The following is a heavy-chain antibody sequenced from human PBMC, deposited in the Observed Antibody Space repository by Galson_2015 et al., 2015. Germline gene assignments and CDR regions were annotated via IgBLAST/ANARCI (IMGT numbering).Heavy chain of an antibody. Sequence: PALVKPTQTLTLTCTFPGLSLSTSGMCVSWIRQPPGKALEWLALIDWDDDKYYSTSLKTRLTISKDTSKNQVVLTMTNMDPVDTATYYCARRKGGNLAAFDIWGQGTMVTVSS. J-gene: IGHJ3*02. CDR1: GLSLSTSGMC. CDR2: IDWDDDK. D-gene: IGHD4-23*01. V-gene: IGHV2-70*01. CDR3: ARRKGGNLAAFDI.